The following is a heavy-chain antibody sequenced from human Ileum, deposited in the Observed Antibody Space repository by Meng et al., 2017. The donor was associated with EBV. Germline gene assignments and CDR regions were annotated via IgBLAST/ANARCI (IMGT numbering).Heavy chain of an antibody. D-gene: IGHD6-13*01. J-gene: IGHJ4*02. CDR2: ISTNTGNP. CDR3: ARDSGYTRSWSGDY. Sequence: VERVQSGSELKKPGASVKVSCKASGYTFTRNAINWVRQAPGQGLEWMGWISTNTGNPTYAQGFAGRFVFSLDTSVSTAYLQISGLKAEDTAIYYCARDSGYTRSWSGDYWGQGTLVTVSS. CDR1: GYTFTRNA. V-gene: IGHV7-4-1*02.